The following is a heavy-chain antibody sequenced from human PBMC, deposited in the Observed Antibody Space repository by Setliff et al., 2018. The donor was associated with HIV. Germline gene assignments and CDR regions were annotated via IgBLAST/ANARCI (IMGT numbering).Heavy chain of an antibody. CDR1: GGSFSGYY. V-gene: IGHV4-34*01. J-gene: IGHJ4*02. D-gene: IGHD5-18*01. CDR2: IHHSGST. Sequence: PSETLSLTCAVYGGSFSGYYWSWIRQPPGKGLEWIGEIHHSGSTNYNPSLKSRVTTSVDTSKNQFSLKVTSVTAADTAGYYCASTGGYSYGFFDSWGQGALVTVSS. CDR3: ASTGGYSYGFFDS.